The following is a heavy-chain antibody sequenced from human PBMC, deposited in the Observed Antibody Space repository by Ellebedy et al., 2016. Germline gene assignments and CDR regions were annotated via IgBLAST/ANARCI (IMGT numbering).Heavy chain of an antibody. J-gene: IGHJ5*02. CDR1: GYTFTGYY. V-gene: IGHV1-2*04. CDR2: INPNSGGT. Sequence: ASVKVSXKASGYTFTGYYMHWVRQAPGQGLEWMGWINPNSGGTNYAQKFQGWVTMTRDTSISTAYMELSRLRSDDTAVYYCARDRGIAAAGTIWFDPWGQGTLVTVSS. D-gene: IGHD6-13*01. CDR3: ARDRGIAAAGTIWFDP.